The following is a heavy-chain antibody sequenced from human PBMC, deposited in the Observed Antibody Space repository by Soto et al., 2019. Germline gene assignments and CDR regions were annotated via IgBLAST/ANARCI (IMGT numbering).Heavy chain of an antibody. D-gene: IGHD4-4*01. CDR2: IYYSGST. V-gene: IGHV4-31*03. CDR3: ARRMTTVTSTFDY. J-gene: IGHJ4*02. Sequence: SETLSLTCTVSGGSISSGGYYWSWIRQHPGKGLEWIGYIYYSGSTYYNPSLKSRVTISVDTSKNQFSLKLSSVTAADTAVYYCARRMTTVTSTFDYWGQGTLVTVSS. CDR1: GGSISSGGYY.